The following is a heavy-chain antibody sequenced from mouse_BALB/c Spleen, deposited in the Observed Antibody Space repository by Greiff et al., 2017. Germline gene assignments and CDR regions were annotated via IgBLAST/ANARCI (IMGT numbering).Heavy chain of an antibody. V-gene: IGHV1-5*01. J-gene: IGHJ3*01. CDR1: GYTFTSYW. CDR3: TRESITTATGFAY. CDR2: IYPGNSDT. Sequence: EVQLQQSGTVLARPGASVKMSCKASGYTFTSYWMHWVKQRPGQGLEWIGAIYPGNSDTSYNQKFKGKAKLTAVTSTSTAYMELSSLTNEDSAVYYCTRESITTATGFAYWGQGTLVTVSA. D-gene: IGHD1-2*01.